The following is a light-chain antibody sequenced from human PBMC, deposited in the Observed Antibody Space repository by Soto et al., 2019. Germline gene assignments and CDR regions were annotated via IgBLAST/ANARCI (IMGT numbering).Light chain of an antibody. CDR3: QQYDRYPVT. V-gene: IGKV1-5*03. CDR2: KAS. J-gene: IGKJ4*01. Sequence: DSQMTQSPSTLPASVGDRVTITCRASQSISSWLAWYQQKPGKAPKLLIYKASLLQRGVPSRFSGSGSGTEFTLTISSLQPEDFATYYCQQYDRYPVTFGGGTKVEVK. CDR1: QSISSW.